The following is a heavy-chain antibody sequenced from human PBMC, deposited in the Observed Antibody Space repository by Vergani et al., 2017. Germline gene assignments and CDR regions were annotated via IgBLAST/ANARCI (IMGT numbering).Heavy chain of an antibody. CDR1: GGSVSSGSYY. J-gene: IGHJ4*02. D-gene: IGHD6-13*01. CDR2: IYYSGST. CDR3: ARTAPIAAAGTSTYFDY. V-gene: IGHV4-61*01. Sequence: QVQLQESGPGLVKPSETLSLTCTVSGGSVSSGSYYWSWIRQPPGKGLEWIGYIYYSGSTNYNPSLKSRVTISVDTSKNQFSLKLSSVTAADTAVYYCARTAPIAAAGTSTYFDYWGQGTLVTVSS.